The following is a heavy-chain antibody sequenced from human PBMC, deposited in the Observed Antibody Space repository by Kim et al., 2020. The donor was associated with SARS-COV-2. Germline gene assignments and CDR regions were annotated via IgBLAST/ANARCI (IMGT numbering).Heavy chain of an antibody. J-gene: IGHJ5*02. CDR3: ARCLQPPIFGVVTPALNWFDP. Sequence: SETLSLTCAVYGGSFSGYYWSWIRQPPGKGLEWIGEINHSGSTNYNPSLKSRVTISVDTSKNQFSLKLSSVTAADTAVYYCARCLQPPIFGVVTPALNWFDPWGQGTLVTVSS. D-gene: IGHD3-3*02. V-gene: IGHV4-34*01. CDR2: INHSGST. CDR1: GGSFSGYY.